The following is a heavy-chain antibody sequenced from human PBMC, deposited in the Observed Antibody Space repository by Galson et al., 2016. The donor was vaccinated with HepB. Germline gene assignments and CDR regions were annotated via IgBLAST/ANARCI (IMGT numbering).Heavy chain of an antibody. J-gene: IGHJ6*02. CDR2: IYAGGRT. Sequence: SLRLSCAASGFTVRSNYMIWVRQAPGKGLEWVSVIYAGGRTYYADSVQGRFPSSRDDSRNTLYLQMNSLRAEDTAVFYCASSDRTNSSSRYTLPYYYYYYGLDVWGQGTTVTVSS. D-gene: IGHD6-13*01. CDR1: GFTVRSNY. CDR3: ASSDRTNSSSRYTLPYYYYYYGLDV. V-gene: IGHV3-53*01.